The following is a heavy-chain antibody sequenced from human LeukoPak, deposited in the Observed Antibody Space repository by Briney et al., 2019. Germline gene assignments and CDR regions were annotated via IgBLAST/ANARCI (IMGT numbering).Heavy chain of an antibody. CDR3: SRLRPLQTVTREKNWFDP. V-gene: IGHV4-34*01. D-gene: IGHD4-17*01. Sequence: SETLSLTCAVYGGSFSGYYWSWIRHPPEKGLEWIGEINHSGSTNYNTSLKSRVTISLDTSKNQFSLKLSSLTAPDTAVYFLSRLRPLQTVTREKNWFDPWGQATLVTVSS. J-gene: IGHJ5*02. CDR1: GGSFSGYY. CDR2: INHSGST.